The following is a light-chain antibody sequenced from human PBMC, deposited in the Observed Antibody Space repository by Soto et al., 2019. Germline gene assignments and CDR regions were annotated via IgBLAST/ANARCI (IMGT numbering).Light chain of an antibody. V-gene: IGKV1-39*01. CDR3: QQNYSPPPIT. Sequence: SKVTQCACTLSSSVGVRVTITCRASQSISSWLAWYQQKPGKAPKLLIYAASSLQSGVPSRFSGSGSGTDFTLTISSLQPEDFATYYCQQNYSPPPITFGQGTRLEI. CDR2: AAS. CDR1: QSISSW. J-gene: IGKJ5*01.